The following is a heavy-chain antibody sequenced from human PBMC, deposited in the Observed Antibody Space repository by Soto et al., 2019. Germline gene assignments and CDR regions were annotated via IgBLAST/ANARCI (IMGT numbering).Heavy chain of an antibody. CDR3: ARSGYSSSWYKLGIDY. Sequence: PGESLKISCKGSGYSFTSYWIGWVRQMPGKGLEWMGIIYPGDSDTRYSPSFQGQVTISADKSISTAYLQWSSLKASDTAMYYCARSGYSSSWYKLGIDYWGQGTLVTVSS. CDR2: IYPGDSDT. V-gene: IGHV5-51*01. D-gene: IGHD6-13*01. CDR1: GYSFTSYW. J-gene: IGHJ4*02.